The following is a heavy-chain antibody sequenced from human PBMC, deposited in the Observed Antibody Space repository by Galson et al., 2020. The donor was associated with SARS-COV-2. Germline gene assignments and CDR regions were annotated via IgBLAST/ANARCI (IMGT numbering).Heavy chain of an antibody. Sequence: ASVKVYCEASGYTFTDYDINWVRQAPGQGPEWMGWMNPNSGNTGYAQKFQGRVTMTMDTSISTAYMDLSSLRSEDTAVYYCARRVADKPDYWGQGTSVTVSS. CDR2: MNPNSGNT. CDR1: GYTFTDYD. D-gene: IGHD6-19*01. J-gene: IGHJ4*02. CDR3: ARRVADKPDY. V-gene: IGHV1-8*02.